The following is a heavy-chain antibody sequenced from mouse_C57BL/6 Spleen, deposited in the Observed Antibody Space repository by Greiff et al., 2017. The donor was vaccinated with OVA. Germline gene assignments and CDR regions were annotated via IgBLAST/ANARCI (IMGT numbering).Heavy chain of an antibody. CDR1: GYTFTSYT. V-gene: IGHV1-4*01. CDR3: ARGADYDNYYAMDY. Sequence: VQLQQSGAELARPGASVKMSCKASGYTFTSYTMHWVKQRPGQGLEWIGYINPSSGYTKYNQKFKDKATLTADKSSSTAYMQLSSLTSEDSAVYYCARGADYDNYYAMDYWGQGTSVTVSS. D-gene: IGHD2-4*01. CDR2: INPSSGYT. J-gene: IGHJ4*01.